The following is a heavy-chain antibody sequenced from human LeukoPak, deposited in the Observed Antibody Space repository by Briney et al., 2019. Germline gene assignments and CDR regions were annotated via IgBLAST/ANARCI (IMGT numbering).Heavy chain of an antibody. CDR1: GGSFSGYY. V-gene: IGHV4-34*01. CDR3: AGGRYSSSGAWFDP. Sequence: SETLSLTCAVYGGSFSGYYWSWIRQPPGKGLAWIGEINHSGSTNYNPSLKSRVTISVDTSKNQFSLKLSAVAAADTAVYYCAGGRYSSSGAWFDPWGQGTLVTVSS. J-gene: IGHJ5*02. D-gene: IGHD6-13*01. CDR2: INHSGST.